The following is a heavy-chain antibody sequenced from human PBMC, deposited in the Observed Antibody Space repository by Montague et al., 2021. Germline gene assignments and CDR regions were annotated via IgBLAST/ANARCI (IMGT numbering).Heavy chain of an antibody. Sequence: TLSLTCTVSGDSLSSVGYSWTWIRQHPGKGLEWIGYMYYSGSIYYNPSLKSRVTISGDTSKNHFSLRLTSVTAADTAVYYCARGRLATGDFDYWGQGTLVTASS. CDR2: MYYSGSI. V-gene: IGHV4-31*03. D-gene: IGHD6-13*01. J-gene: IGHJ4*02. CDR3: ARGRLATGDFDY. CDR1: GDSLSSVGYS.